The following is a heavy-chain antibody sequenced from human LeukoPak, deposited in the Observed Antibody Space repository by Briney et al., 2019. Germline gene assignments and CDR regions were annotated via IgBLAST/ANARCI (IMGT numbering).Heavy chain of an antibody. CDR2: INHSGST. CDR3: ARGSPYGRNWFDP. V-gene: IGHV4-34*01. Sequence: SETLSLTCAVYGGSFSGYYWSWIRQPPGKGLEWIGEINHSGSTNYNPSLKSRVTISVDTSKNQFSLKLSSVTAADTAVYYCARGSPYGRNWFDPWGQGTLVTVSP. CDR1: GGSFSGYY. D-gene: IGHD3-10*01. J-gene: IGHJ5*02.